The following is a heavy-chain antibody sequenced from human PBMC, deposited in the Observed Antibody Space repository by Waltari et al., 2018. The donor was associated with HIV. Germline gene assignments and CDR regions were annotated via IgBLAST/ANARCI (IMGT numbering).Heavy chain of an antibody. CDR3: ASPDCSGGSCYSSDAFDI. V-gene: IGHV1-69*01. D-gene: IGHD2-15*01. Sequence: QVQLVQSGAEVKKPGSSVKVSCKASGGTFSSYAISWVRQAPGQGLEWMGGIIPIFGTANYAQKCQGRVTITADESTSTAYMELSSMRSEETAVYYCASPDCSGGSCYSSDAFDIWGQGTMVTVSS. CDR2: IIPIFGTA. CDR1: GGTFSSYA. J-gene: IGHJ3*02.